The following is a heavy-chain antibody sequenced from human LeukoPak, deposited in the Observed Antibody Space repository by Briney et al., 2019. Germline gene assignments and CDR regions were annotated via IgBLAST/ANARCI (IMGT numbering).Heavy chain of an antibody. V-gene: IGHV3-74*01. D-gene: IGHD3-22*01. CDR3: ARANDNDDSSGYSHDQ. CDR2: INTDGTTT. Sequence: GGSLRLSCAASGFTFSSYWMHWVRQAPGEGLVWVSRINTDGTTTDYADSVKGRFTISRDNAKSTLYLQMNSLRAEDTAVYYCARANDNDDSSGYSHDQWGQGTLVTVSS. J-gene: IGHJ4*02. CDR1: GFTFSSYW.